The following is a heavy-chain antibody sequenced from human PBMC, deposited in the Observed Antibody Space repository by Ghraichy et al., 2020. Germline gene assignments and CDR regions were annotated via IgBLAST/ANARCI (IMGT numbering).Heavy chain of an antibody. Sequence: SLNISCAASGFTFDDYAMHWVRQAPGKGLEWVSGISWNSGSIGYADSVKGRFTISRDNAKNSLYLQMNSLRAEDTALYYCAKDRGYSSGWSFDYWGQGTLVTVSS. V-gene: IGHV3-9*01. J-gene: IGHJ4*02. CDR2: ISWNSGSI. CDR3: AKDRGYSSGWSFDY. CDR1: GFTFDDYA. D-gene: IGHD6-19*01.